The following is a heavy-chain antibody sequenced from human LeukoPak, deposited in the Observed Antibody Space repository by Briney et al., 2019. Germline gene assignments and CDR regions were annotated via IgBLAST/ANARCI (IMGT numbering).Heavy chain of an antibody. Sequence: SETLSLTCAVSGGSIGGGVYSWNWIRQPPGKGLEWLGYIFHTGHPYYSPSLKSRLTISVDRSKNQFSLKLSSLTAADTAMYFCARGYSDYPYFFDSWGQGALVTVSS. CDR3: ARGYSDYPYFFDS. V-gene: IGHV4-30-2*01. CDR2: IFHTGHP. J-gene: IGHJ4*02. CDR1: GGSIGGGVYS. D-gene: IGHD5-12*01.